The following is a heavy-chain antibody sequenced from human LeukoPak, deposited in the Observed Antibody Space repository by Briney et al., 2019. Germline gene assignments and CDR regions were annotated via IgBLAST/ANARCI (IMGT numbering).Heavy chain of an antibody. CDR1: GFTFSSYS. D-gene: IGHD2-2*03. V-gene: IGHV3-30*03. CDR2: ISYDGSNK. CDR3: ARVDY. J-gene: IGHJ4*02. Sequence: GGSLRLSCAASGFTFSSYSMHWVRQAPGKGLEWVAVISYDGSNKYYADSVKGRFTISRDNSKNTLYLQMNSLRAEDTAVYYCARVDYWGQGTLVTVSS.